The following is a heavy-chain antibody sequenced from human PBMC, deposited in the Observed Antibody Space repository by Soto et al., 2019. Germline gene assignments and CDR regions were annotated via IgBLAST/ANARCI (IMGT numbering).Heavy chain of an antibody. J-gene: IGHJ6*02. CDR3: AKDLSWAHYYYGMDV. CDR1: GFTFSSYG. V-gene: IGHV3-30*18. CDR2: ISYDGSNK. Sequence: GGSLRLSCAASGFTFSSYGMHWVRQAPGKGLEWVAVISYDGSNKHYADSVKGRFTISRDNSKNTLYLQMNSLRAEDTAVYYCAKDLSWAHYYYGMDVWGQGTTVTVSS. D-gene: IGHD1-26*01.